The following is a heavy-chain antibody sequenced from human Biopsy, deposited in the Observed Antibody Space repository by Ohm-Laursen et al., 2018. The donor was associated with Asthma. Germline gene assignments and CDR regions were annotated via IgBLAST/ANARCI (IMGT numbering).Heavy chain of an antibody. V-gene: IGHV4-59*01. Sequence: SETLYLTCLVSGGSINNFYWSWIRQPPGKGLESIGHVYYSGSTNYNPSLKSRVTISIGASKNQFSLKLTSVTAADTAVYYCARGVDRVTGLLDHFDSWGQGTLVTVSS. D-gene: IGHD2-21*02. CDR1: GGSINNFY. CDR3: ARGVDRVTGLLDHFDS. CDR2: VYYSGST. J-gene: IGHJ4*02.